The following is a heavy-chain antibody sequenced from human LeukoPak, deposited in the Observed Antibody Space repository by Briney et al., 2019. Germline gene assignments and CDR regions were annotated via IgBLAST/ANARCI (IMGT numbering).Heavy chain of an antibody. V-gene: IGHV1-69*06. J-gene: IGHJ3*01. D-gene: IGHD4-17*01. CDR1: RGSYA. CDR3: ARVFRRRHDFSDYGRPYDAFDV. Sequence: SVKVSCKASRGSYAISWVRQAPGPGLEWVGGSMPLFVTTNYAQNFEDRVTITADTSTNTVYMEVSSLRSEDTAIYYCARVFRRRHDFSDYGRPYDAFDVWGQGTLVTVSS. CDR2: SMPLFVTT.